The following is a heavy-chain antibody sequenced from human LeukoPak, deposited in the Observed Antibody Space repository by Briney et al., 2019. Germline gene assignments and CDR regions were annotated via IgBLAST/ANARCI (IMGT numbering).Heavy chain of an antibody. CDR2: INHSGST. J-gene: IGHJ4*02. CDR3: ARPIIPKYSSGWYY. V-gene: IGHV4-34*01. Sequence: SETLSLTCAVYGGSFSGYYWSWIRQPPGKGLEWIGEINHSGSTSYNPSLKSRVTISLDTSKNQLSLKLSSVTAADTAVYYCARPIIPKYSSGWYYWGQGTLVTVSS. CDR1: GGSFSGYY. D-gene: IGHD6-19*01.